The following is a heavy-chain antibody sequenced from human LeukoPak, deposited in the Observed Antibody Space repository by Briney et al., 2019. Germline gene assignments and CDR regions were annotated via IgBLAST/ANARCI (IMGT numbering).Heavy chain of an antibody. CDR3: ANDSGYDYEGDY. CDR1: GFTFSSYA. V-gene: IGHV3-23*01. J-gene: IGHJ4*02. D-gene: IGHD5-12*01. CDR2: ISGSGGST. Sequence: GYLKLSCAASGFTFSSYAMRWVRQAPGKGLEWVSAISGSGGSTYYADSVKGRFTISRDNSKNTLYLQMNSLRAEDTAVYYCANDSGYDYEGDYWGQGTLVTVSS.